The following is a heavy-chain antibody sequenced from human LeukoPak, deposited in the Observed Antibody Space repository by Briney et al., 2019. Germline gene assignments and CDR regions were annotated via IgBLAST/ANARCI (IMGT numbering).Heavy chain of an antibody. CDR1: GGSISSSSYY. CDR2: IYYSGST. CDR3: ARRGIAVAGPPTDY. V-gene: IGHV4-39*01. D-gene: IGHD6-19*01. Sequence: SETLSLTGTVSGGSISSSSYYWGWIRQPPGKGLEWIGSIYYSGSTYYNPSLKSRVTISVDTSKNQFSLKLSSVTAADTAVYYCARRGIAVAGPPTDYWGQATLVTVSS. J-gene: IGHJ4*02.